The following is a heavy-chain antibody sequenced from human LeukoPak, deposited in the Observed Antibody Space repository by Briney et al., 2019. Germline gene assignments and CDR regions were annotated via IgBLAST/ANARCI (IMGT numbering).Heavy chain of an antibody. Sequence: ASVKVSCKASGYSFTGYYMHWVRQAAGQGLEWMGCINPNSGGTDYAQKFQGRVTMTRDTSISTAYMELSRLTSDDTAVYYCAGLSGYDPYYFDYWGQGTLVAVSS. CDR2: INPNSGGT. J-gene: IGHJ4*02. CDR1: GYSFTGYY. V-gene: IGHV1-2*02. D-gene: IGHD5-12*01. CDR3: AGLSGYDPYYFDY.